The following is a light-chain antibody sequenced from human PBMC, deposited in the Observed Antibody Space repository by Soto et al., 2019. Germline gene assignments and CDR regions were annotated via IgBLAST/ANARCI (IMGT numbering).Light chain of an antibody. V-gene: IGKV3-15*01. J-gene: IGKJ5*01. CDR1: QGVTTN. CDR3: QKYNNWPFS. CDR2: DVS. Sequence: EIVMTQSPASLSVSPGESVTLSCRAGQGVTTNFAWYQQKSGQSPRLLIYDVSTRATGVPDRFSGTGSETDLNLTISGLQSEDSAVYFCQKYNNWPFSCGQGTRLEIK.